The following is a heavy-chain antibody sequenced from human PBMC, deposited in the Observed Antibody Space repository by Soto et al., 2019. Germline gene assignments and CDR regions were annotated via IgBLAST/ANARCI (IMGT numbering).Heavy chain of an antibody. Sequence: ASVKVSCKDSGGTFSSYAISCVRQAPGQGLEWMGGIIPIFGTANYAQKFQGRVTITADESTSTAYMELSSLRSEDTAVYYCAREGEHRGRGRSSYYGMDVWGQGTPVTDSS. V-gene: IGHV1-69*13. D-gene: IGHD3-10*01. CDR3: AREGEHRGRGRSSYYGMDV. CDR2: IIPIFGTA. J-gene: IGHJ6*02. CDR1: GGTFSSYA.